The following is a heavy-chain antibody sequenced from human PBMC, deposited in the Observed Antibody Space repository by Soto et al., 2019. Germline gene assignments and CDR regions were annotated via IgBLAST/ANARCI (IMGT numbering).Heavy chain of an antibody. D-gene: IGHD3-9*01. V-gene: IGHV4-34*01. J-gene: IGHJ5*02. CDR2: INHSGST. CDR3: ARAPQYYDILTGYSPNWFDP. CDR1: GGSFSGYY. Sequence: SETLSLTCAVYGGSFSGYYWSWIRQPPGKGLEWIGEINHSGSTNYNPSLKSRVTISVDTSKNQFSLKLSSVTAADTAVYYCARAPQYYDILTGYSPNWFDPWGQGTLVTVS.